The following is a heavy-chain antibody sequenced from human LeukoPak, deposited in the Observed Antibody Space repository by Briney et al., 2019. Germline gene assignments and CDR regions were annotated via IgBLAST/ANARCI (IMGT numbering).Heavy chain of an antibody. CDR2: INSDGNNR. CDR1: GFTFSSSW. J-gene: IGHJ4*02. Sequence: PGGSLRLSCSASGFTFSSSWMHWVRQAPGKGLVWVSRINSDGNNRNYADSVKGRFTISRDNAKNALYLQMDNLRAEDAAVYYCARPQDGYNGFDCWGQGTLVTVSS. D-gene: IGHD5-24*01. CDR3: ARPQDGYNGFDC. V-gene: IGHV3-74*01.